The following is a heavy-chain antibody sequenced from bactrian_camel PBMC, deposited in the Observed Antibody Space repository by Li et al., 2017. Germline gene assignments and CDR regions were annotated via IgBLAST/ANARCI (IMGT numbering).Heavy chain of an antibody. J-gene: IGHJ4*01. D-gene: IGHD4*01. CDR3: AAVRLGRLCDFRDGDWAY. Sequence: ESGGGLVQPGGSLRPSCATSGFTFSGYDMSWVRQAPGNECELLTTMSLDGVPHYEDAVKGRFTISQDNAKNMMYLQMNSLKPEDTATYSCAAVRLGRLCDFRDGDWAYWGQGTQVTVS. CDR1: GFTFSGYD. CDR2: MSLDGVP. V-gene: IGHV3S67*01.